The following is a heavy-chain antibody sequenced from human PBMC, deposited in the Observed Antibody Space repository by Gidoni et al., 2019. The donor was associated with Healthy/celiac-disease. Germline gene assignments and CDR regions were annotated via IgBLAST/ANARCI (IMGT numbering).Heavy chain of an antibody. Sequence: EVQLVESGGGLVKPGGSLRLPCAASGVTLSNAWMGWVRQAPGKGLAWVGRIKSKTDGGTTDYAAPVKGRFTISRDDSKNTLYLQMNSLKTEDTAVYYCTTGCSPYDYVWFTAEWGQGTLVTVSS. D-gene: IGHD3-16*01. V-gene: IGHV3-15*01. CDR1: GVTLSNAW. CDR2: IKSKTDGGTT. CDR3: TTGCSPYDYVWFTAE. J-gene: IGHJ4*02.